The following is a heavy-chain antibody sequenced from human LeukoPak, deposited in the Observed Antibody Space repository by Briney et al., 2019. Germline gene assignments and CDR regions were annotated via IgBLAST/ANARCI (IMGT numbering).Heavy chain of an antibody. Sequence: GGSLRLSCAASGFTFSYYWMHWVRQAPGEGLVWVSRINDDGRTTTYADSVKGRFTISRDNSKNTLYLQMNSLRAEDTAVYYCAKDPRAAATPVEYFQHWGQGTLVTVSS. V-gene: IGHV3-74*03. CDR1: GFTFSYYW. D-gene: IGHD6-13*01. CDR2: INDDGRTT. CDR3: AKDPRAAATPVEYFQH. J-gene: IGHJ1*01.